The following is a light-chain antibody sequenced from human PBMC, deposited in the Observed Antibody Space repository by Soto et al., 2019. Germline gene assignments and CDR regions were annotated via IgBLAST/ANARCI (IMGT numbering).Light chain of an antibody. CDR3: QQSYSTLLT. V-gene: IGKV1-39*01. Sequence: DIQMTQSPSSLSASVGDIVTITCRASQSTSRYLNWYQQKPGKDPKLLIYDAYSLQSGVTSRFSGSGSGTDFTLTISSLQPEDFATYYCQQSYSTLLTFGGGTKVEIK. J-gene: IGKJ4*01. CDR1: QSTSRY. CDR2: DAY.